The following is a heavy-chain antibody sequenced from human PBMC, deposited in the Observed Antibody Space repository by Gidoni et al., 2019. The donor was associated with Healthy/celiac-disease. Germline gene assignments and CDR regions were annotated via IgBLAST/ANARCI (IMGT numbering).Heavy chain of an antibody. V-gene: IGHV1-2*02. CDR1: GYTFTGYY. J-gene: IGHJ2*01. D-gene: IGHD7-27*01. CDR3: ARAGDWMGLAYWYFDL. CDR2: INPNSGGT. Sequence: QVQLVQSGAEVTKPGASVKVSCKASGYTFTGYYMHWVRQAPGQGLEWMGWINPNSGGTNYAQKFQGRVTMTRDTSISTAYMELSRLRSDDTAVYYCARAGDWMGLAYWYFDLWGRGTLVTVSS.